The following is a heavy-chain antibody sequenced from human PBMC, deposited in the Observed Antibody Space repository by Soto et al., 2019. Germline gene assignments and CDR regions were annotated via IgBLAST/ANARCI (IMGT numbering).Heavy chain of an antibody. CDR3: ARGTIFGRVSFDY. D-gene: IGHD3-3*02. CDR2: ISGYNGDT. CDR1: GATFTSYG. Sequence: QVQLVQSGAEVKEPGASVKVSCKASGATFTSYGFNWVRQAPVQGLEWRGWISGYNGDTHYAQNFQVRVTMTIDTSTSTAYMELRSLRSDDTAVYYCARGTIFGRVSFDYWGQGTLVTVSS. J-gene: IGHJ4*02. V-gene: IGHV1-18*01.